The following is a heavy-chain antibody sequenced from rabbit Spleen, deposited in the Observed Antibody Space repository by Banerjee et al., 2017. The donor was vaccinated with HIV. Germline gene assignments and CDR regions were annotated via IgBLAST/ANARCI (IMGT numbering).Heavy chain of an antibody. Sequence: QEQLVESGGGLVKPEGSLTLTCTASGFSFSNKAVMCWVRQAPGKGLEWIGCIYAGNSGGTYYANWAKGRFTISKPSSTTVTLQMTSLTAADTATYFCARNGGMLDYKLWGPGTLVTVS. CDR1: GFSFSNKAV. CDR3: ARNGGMLDYKL. J-gene: IGHJ4*01. V-gene: IGHV1S45*01. CDR2: IYAGNSGGT. D-gene: IGHD6-1*01.